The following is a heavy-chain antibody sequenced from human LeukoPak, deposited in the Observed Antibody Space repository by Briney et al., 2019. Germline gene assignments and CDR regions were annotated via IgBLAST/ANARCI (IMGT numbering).Heavy chain of an antibody. Sequence: SGTLSLTCICTGGSINSYFWSWIRPPPGKGLEGLGYIYASWSTNYIPSLRGRVTIPVDTSKNEFSLNVNAVTAGDRDVYLFAGLNRDFWTGYTYDNWGQGTLVTVSS. D-gene: IGHD3/OR15-3a*01. V-gene: IGHV4-4*09. CDR1: GGSINSYF. CDR3: AGLNRDFWTGYTYDN. CDR2: IYASWST. J-gene: IGHJ4*02.